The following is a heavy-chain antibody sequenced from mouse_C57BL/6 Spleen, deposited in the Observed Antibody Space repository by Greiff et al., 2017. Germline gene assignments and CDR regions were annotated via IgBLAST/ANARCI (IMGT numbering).Heavy chain of an antibody. CDR2: IYPGSGNT. J-gene: IGHJ3*01. CDR3: ARERKLGLCAY. D-gene: IGHD4-1*01. CDR1: GYTFTDYY. Sequence: VQLQQSGAELVRPGASVKLSCKASGYTFTDYYINWVKQRPGQGLEWIARIYPGSGNTYYNEKFKGKATLTAEKSSSTAYMQLSSLTSEGSAVYFGARERKLGLCAYSGEETLVTVSA. V-gene: IGHV1-76*01.